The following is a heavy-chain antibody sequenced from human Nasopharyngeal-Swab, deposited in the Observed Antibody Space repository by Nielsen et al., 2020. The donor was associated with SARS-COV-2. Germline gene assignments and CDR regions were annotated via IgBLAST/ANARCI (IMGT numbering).Heavy chain of an antibody. Sequence: SETLSLTCTASGGPVSSGSYYWSWIRQPPGKGLERIGYIYYSGSTNYNPSLKSRVTISVDTSKNQFSLKLSSVTAADTAVYYCARVLKYDFWSGYYTGGDYYYMDVWGKGTTVTVSS. CDR3: ARVLKYDFWSGYYTGGDYYYMDV. CDR1: GGPVSSGSYY. V-gene: IGHV4-61*01. CDR2: IYYSGST. D-gene: IGHD3-3*01. J-gene: IGHJ6*03.